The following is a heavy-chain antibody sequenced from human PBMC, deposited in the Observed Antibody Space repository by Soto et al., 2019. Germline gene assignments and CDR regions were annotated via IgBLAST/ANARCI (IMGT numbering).Heavy chain of an antibody. D-gene: IGHD6-19*01. Sequence: PGGSLRLSCAAAGFTFRSYGMHWVRQAPGKGLEWVAVIWYDGSNKYYAHSVKGRFTISRDNSKNMLYLPMNSLRAEDTAVYYCARDGNLGYSSGWYDYWGQGTLVTVSS. CDR3: ARDGNLGYSSGWYDY. J-gene: IGHJ4*02. CDR1: GFTFRSYG. CDR2: IWYDGSNK. V-gene: IGHV3-33*01.